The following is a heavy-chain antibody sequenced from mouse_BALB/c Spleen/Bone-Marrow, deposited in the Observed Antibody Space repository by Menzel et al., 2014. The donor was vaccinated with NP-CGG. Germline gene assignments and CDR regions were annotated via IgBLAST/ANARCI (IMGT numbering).Heavy chain of an antibody. V-gene: IGHV1-37*01. Sequence: LVESGASVKISCKASCYSFTGYFMNWVKQSHGKSLEWIGRINPYNGDTFYNQKFKGKATLTVDKSSSTAHMELLSLTSEDSAVYYCGRSKYGNYDAMDCWGQGTSVTVSS. J-gene: IGHJ4*01. CDR1: CYSFTGYF. CDR3: GRSKYGNYDAMDC. D-gene: IGHD2-10*02. CDR2: INPYNGDT.